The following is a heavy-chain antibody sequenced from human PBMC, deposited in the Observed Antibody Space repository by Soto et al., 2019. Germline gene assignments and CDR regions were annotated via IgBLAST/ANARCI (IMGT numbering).Heavy chain of an antibody. J-gene: IGHJ6*02. D-gene: IGHD6-19*01. CDR1: GGTFSSYA. Sequence: GASVKVSCKASGGTFSSYAISWVRQAPGQGLEWMGGIIPIFGTANYAQKFQGRVTITADESTSTAYMELSSLRSEDTAVYYCARHRAVAGTYYYYGMDVWGQGTTVTVSS. CDR2: IIPIFGTA. V-gene: IGHV1-69*13. CDR3: ARHRAVAGTYYYYGMDV.